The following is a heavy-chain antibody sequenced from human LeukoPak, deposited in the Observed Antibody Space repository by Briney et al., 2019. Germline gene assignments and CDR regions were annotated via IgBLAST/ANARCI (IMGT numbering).Heavy chain of an antibody. CDR2: IIPIFGTA. D-gene: IGHD4-17*01. CDR3: ASPDRYGLFDY. J-gene: IGHJ4*02. V-gene: IGHV1-69*05. Sequence: EASVKVSCKASGGTFSSYAISWVRQAPGQGLEWMGRIIPIFGTANYPQKFQGRVTITTDESTSTAYMELSSLRSEDTAVYYCASPDRYGLFDYWGQGTLVTVSS. CDR1: GGTFSSYA.